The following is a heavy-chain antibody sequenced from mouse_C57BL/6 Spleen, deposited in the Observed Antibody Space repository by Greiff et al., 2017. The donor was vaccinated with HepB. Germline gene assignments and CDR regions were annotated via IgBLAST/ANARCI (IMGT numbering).Heavy chain of an antibody. D-gene: IGHD2-4*01. CDR1: GFTFSSYA. V-gene: IGHV5-4*01. J-gene: IGHJ4*01. CDR2: ISDGGSYT. CDR3: ARDLIRYAMDY. Sequence: EVQLVESGGGLVKPGGSLKLSCAASGFTFSSYAMSWVRQTPEKRLEWVATISDGGSYTYYPDNVKGRFTISRDNAKNNLYLQMSHLKSEDTAMYYCARDLIRYAMDYWGQGTSVTVSS.